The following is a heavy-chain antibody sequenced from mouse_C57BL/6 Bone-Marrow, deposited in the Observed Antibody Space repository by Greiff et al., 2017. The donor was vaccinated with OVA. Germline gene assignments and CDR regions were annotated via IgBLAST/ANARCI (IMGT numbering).Heavy chain of an antibody. CDR1: GYTFTDYY. CDR2: INPYNGGT. V-gene: IGHV1-19*01. CDR3: ASLYGSSFYYAMDY. J-gene: IGHJ4*01. Sequence: VQLQQSGPVLVKPGASVKMSCKASGYTFTDYYMNWVKQSHGKSLEWIGVINPYNGGTSYNQKFKGKATLTVDKSSSTAYMELNSLTSEDSAVSYCASLYGSSFYYAMDYWGQGTSVTVAS. D-gene: IGHD1-1*01.